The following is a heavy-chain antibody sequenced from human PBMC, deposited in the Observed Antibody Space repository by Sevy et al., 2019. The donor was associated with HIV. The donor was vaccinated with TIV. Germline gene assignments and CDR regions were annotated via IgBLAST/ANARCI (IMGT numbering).Heavy chain of an antibody. J-gene: IGHJ3*02. CDR1: GFTFNSHT. CDR2: ISSSSSYI. Sequence: GGSLRLSCAGSGFTFNSHTMNWVRQAPGKGLEWVSSISSSSSYIYYGHSVKGGFTISRDNAKSSLFLQMNSLRAEDTAIYFCAGVKDYGDYGAFDIWGQGTMVTVSS. V-gene: IGHV3-21*01. CDR3: AGVKDYGDYGAFDI. D-gene: IGHD4-17*01.